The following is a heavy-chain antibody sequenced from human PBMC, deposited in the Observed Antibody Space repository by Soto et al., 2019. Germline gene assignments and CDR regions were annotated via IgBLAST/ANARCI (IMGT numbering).Heavy chain of an antibody. Sequence: QVQLVESGGGVVQPGRSLRLSCTASGFTFSNFGMHWVRQARGKGLEWVALMSYDGNIIYYADSVKGRFTISRDNSNNTLYLQMNNLRREDSGVYYCAKGGFIVVEPAATFRCDPWGQGTLVTVSS. D-gene: IGHD2-2*01. V-gene: IGHV3-30*18. J-gene: IGHJ5*02. CDR3: AKGGFIVVEPAATFRCDP. CDR1: GFTFSNFG. CDR2: MSYDGNII.